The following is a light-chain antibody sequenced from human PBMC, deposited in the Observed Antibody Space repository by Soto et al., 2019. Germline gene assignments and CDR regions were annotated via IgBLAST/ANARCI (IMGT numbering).Light chain of an antibody. Sequence: EIVLTQSPPTLSLSPGERATLFCRASQSVSRYLAWYQQKPGQAPRLLIYDASQRATGIPARFSGSGCGTGFTLTISSLEPEDFVIYYCQQRSNWLTFGGGTKVEIK. V-gene: IGKV3-11*01. CDR2: DAS. J-gene: IGKJ4*01. CDR3: QQRSNWLT. CDR1: QSVSRY.